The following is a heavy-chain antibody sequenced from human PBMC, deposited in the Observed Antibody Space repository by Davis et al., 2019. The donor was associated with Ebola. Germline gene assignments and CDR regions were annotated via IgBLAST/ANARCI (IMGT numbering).Heavy chain of an antibody. V-gene: IGHV3-NL1*01. D-gene: IGHD3-3*01. CDR1: GFTFSSYG. Sequence: GGSLRLSCAASGFTFSSYGMHWVRQAPGKGLEWVSVIYSGGSTYYADSVKGRFTISRDNSKNTLYLQMNSLRAEDTAVYYCARAHYDFWSGYLDYWGQGTLVTVSS. CDR2: IYSGGST. CDR3: ARAHYDFWSGYLDY. J-gene: IGHJ4*02.